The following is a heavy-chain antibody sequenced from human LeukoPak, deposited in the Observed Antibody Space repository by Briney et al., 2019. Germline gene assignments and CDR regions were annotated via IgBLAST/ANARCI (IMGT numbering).Heavy chain of an antibody. V-gene: IGHV4-59*01. Sequence: SETLSLTCTVSGGSISSYYWSWIRQPPGKRLEWIGYIYYSGSTNYNPSLKSRVTISVDTSKNQFSLKLSSVTAADTAVYYCARGITMVRGVIAYFDYWGQGTLVTVSS. D-gene: IGHD3-10*01. CDR3: ARGITMVRGVIAYFDY. J-gene: IGHJ4*02. CDR2: IYYSGST. CDR1: GGSISSYY.